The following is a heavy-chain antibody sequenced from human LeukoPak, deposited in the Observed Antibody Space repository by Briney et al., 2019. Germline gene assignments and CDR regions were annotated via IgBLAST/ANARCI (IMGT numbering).Heavy chain of an antibody. V-gene: IGHV3-21*01. CDR1: GFTFSSYS. CDR2: ISSSSSYI. Sequence: PGGSLRLSCAASGFTFSSYSMNWVRQAPGKGLEXVSSISSSSSYIYYADSVKGRFTISRDNAKNSLYLQMNSLRAEDTAVYYCARVVTTYAFDIWGQGTMVTVSS. D-gene: IGHD4-17*01. J-gene: IGHJ3*02. CDR3: ARVVTTYAFDI.